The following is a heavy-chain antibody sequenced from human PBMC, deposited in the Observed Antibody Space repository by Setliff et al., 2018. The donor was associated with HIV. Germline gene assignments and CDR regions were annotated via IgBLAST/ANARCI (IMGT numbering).Heavy chain of an antibody. J-gene: IGHJ5*01. Sequence: PSETLSLTCAVSGDSIGTYSWHWIRQPPGKGLEWIGYIYGGGSTGYNPSLTSRVTMSADTPNNRFALKLSSVTAADTAVYYCARRAVQDGSVTSSNWFESWGQGTRSPSPQ. CDR1: GDSIGTYS. V-gene: IGHV4-4*09. CDR2: IYGGGST. D-gene: IGHD2-2*01. CDR3: ARRAVQDGSVTSSNWFES.